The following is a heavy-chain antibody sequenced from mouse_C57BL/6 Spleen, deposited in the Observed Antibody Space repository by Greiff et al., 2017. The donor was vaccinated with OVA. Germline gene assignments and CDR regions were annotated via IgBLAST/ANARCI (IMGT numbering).Heavy chain of an antibody. Sequence: EVQVVESGPGLVKPSQSLSLTCSVTGYSITSGYYWNWIRQFPGNKLEWMGYISYDGSNNYNPSLKNRISITRDTSKNQFFLKLNSVTTEDTATYYCASSVVAIIWFAYWGQGTLVTVSA. J-gene: IGHJ3*01. CDR1: GYSITSGYY. D-gene: IGHD1-1*01. V-gene: IGHV3-6*01. CDR3: ASSVVAIIWFAY. CDR2: ISYDGSN.